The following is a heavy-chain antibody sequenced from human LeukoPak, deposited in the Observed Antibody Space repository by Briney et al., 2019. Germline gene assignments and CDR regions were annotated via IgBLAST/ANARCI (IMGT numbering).Heavy chain of an antibody. CDR2: IYPGDSDT. J-gene: IGHJ5*02. V-gene: IGHV5-51*01. CDR1: GYSFTSYW. CDR3: ARLGEWFGEDNWFDP. D-gene: IGHD3-10*01. Sequence: GESLKISCKGSGYSFTSYWIGWVRQMPGKGLEWMGIIYPGDSDTRYSPSFQGQVTISADKSISTAYLQWSSLKASDTAMYYCARLGEWFGEDNWFDPWGQGTLVTVSS.